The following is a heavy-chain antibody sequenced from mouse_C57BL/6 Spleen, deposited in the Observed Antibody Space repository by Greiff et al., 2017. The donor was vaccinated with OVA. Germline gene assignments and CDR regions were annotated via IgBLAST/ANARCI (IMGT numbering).Heavy chain of an antibody. CDR1: GFTFSSYA. J-gene: IGHJ1*03. Sequence: EVKLVESGGGLVKPGGSLKLSCAASGFTFSSYAMSWVRQTPEKRLEWVATISDGGSYTYYPDNVKGRFSISRDNAKNKLYLQMSHLKSEDTAMYYCARGITTVVAPYWYFDVWGTGTTVTDSS. CDR2: ISDGGSYT. V-gene: IGHV5-4*03. D-gene: IGHD1-1*01. CDR3: ARGITTVVAPYWYFDV.